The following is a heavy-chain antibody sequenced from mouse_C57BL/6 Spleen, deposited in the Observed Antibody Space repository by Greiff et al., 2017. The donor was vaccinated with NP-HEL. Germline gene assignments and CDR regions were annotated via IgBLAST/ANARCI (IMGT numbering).Heavy chain of an antibody. J-gene: IGHJ4*01. CDR2: IYPGNSET. CDR3: TRWGYDYDEDYAMDY. V-gene: IGHV1-5*01. D-gene: IGHD2-4*01. CDR1: GYTFTSYW. Sequence: VQLQQSGTVLARPGASVKMSCKTSGYTFTSYWMHWVKQRPGQGLEWIGAIYPGNSETSYNQKFKGKAKLTAVTSASTAYMGLSSLTNEDSAVYYCTRWGYDYDEDYAMDYWGQGTSVTVSS.